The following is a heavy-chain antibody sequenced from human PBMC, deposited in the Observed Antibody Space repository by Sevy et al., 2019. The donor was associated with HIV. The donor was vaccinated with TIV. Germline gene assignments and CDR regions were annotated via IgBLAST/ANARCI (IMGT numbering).Heavy chain of an antibody. V-gene: IGHV3-48*03. CDR3: AKDSYFDNTLFDY. J-gene: IGHJ4*02. D-gene: IGHD3-22*01. CDR1: GFTFSSYE. CDR2: ISNSGTTI. Sequence: GGSLRLSCAASGFTFSSYEMNWVRQAPGKGLEWVSYISNSGTTISYSDSVKGRFTISRDNARNSLYLQMNSLRAEDTAVYYCAKDSYFDNTLFDYWGQGTLVTVSS.